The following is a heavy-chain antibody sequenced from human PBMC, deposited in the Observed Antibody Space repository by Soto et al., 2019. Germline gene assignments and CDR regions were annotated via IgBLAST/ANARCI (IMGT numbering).Heavy chain of an antibody. D-gene: IGHD4-17*01. CDR1: GFTFSNAW. CDR3: TTPRWAFAY. CDR2: IKSKTDGGTT. Sequence: EVQLLESGGGLIQPGGSLRLSCAASGFTFSNAWMSWVHQAPGKGLEWVGRIKSKTDGGTTDYAAPVKGRFTTSRDDSKTTLYLQMNSLKAEDAAVYYCTTPRWAFAYWGQGTLVTVSS. J-gene: IGHJ4*02. V-gene: IGHV3-15*01.